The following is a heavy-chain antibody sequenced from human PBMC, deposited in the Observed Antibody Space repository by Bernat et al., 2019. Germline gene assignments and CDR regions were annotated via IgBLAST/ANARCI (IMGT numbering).Heavy chain of an antibody. CDR2: ISGSGGST. J-gene: IGHJ6*02. V-gene: IGHV3-23*01. Sequence: EVQLLESGGGLVQPGGSLRLSCAASGFTFSSYAMSWVRQAPGKGLEWVSAISGSGGSTYYADSVKGRFTISRDNSKNTLYLQMNSLRAEDTAVYYCARDGGATYGMDVWGQGTTVTVSS. D-gene: IGHD3-16*01. CDR3: ARDGGATYGMDV. CDR1: GFTFSSYA.